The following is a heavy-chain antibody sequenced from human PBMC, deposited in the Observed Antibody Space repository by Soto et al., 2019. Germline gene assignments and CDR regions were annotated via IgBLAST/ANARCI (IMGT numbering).Heavy chain of an antibody. CDR3: ATIIIPAATNFY. Sequence: QSGGSLRLSCAASGITFTAYAMSWVRQAPGKGLEWVSSISGSGGSTYYADSVKGRLTISRDNSKNTLYLQMNSLRAEDTAVYYCATIIIPAATNFYWGQGTLVTVSS. CDR2: ISGSGGST. D-gene: IGHD2-2*01. V-gene: IGHV3-23*01. J-gene: IGHJ4*02. CDR1: GITFTAYA.